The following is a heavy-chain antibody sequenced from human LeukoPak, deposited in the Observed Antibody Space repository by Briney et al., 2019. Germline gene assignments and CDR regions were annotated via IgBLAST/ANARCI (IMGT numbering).Heavy chain of an antibody. Sequence: GGSLRLSCAASGFGFSSYGMNWVRQAPGKGLEWVSYIGSSSSSIYFADSMKGRFTVSRDNAKNSLYLQMNSLRAEDTAVYYCARGRYSGSYFDYWGQGTLVTVSS. J-gene: IGHJ4*02. D-gene: IGHD1-26*01. V-gene: IGHV3-48*04. CDR3: ARGRYSGSYFDY. CDR2: IGSSSSSI. CDR1: GFGFSSYG.